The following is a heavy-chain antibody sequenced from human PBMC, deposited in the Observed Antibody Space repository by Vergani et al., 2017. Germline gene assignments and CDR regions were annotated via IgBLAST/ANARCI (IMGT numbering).Heavy chain of an antibody. CDR1: GFTFSTYS. CDR3: VEDAGSDEKFFDS. Sequence: EVQLLESGGSLKQPGGSVRLSCAASGFTFSTYSMHWVRQAPGKGLEWVSALTGGGGSTSYADSFKGRFIISRDNSRDTLYLQMNSLRPEDTATYYCVEDAGSDEKFFDSWGQGTLVTVSS. D-gene: IGHD1-26*01. J-gene: IGHJ4*02. CDR2: LTGGGGST. V-gene: IGHV3-23*01.